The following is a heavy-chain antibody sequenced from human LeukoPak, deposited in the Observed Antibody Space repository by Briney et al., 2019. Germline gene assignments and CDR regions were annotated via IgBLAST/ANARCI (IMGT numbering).Heavy chain of an antibody. V-gene: IGHV1-2*02. Sequence: GASVKVSCKASGYTFTGYYMHWVRQAPGQGLEWMGWINPNSGGTNYAQKFQGRVTMTRDTSISTAYMELSRLRSGDTAVYYCARDGCCGCCSGYDYWGQGTLVTVSS. CDR1: GYTFTGYY. CDR3: ARDGCCGCCSGYDY. D-gene: IGHD2-15*01. J-gene: IGHJ4*02. CDR2: INPNSGGT.